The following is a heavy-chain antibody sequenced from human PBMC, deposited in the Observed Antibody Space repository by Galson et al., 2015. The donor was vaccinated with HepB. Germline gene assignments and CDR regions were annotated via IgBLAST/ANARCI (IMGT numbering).Heavy chain of an antibody. V-gene: IGHV3-48*03. CDR1: GFTFSSYE. CDR2: ISNSGSTR. CDR3: ARDRGLYHYGSGSYLD. Sequence: SLRLSCAASGFTFSSYEMNWVRQAPGKGLEWVSYISNSGSTRNYADSVEGRFTISRDNARNSLYLQMNSLRAEDTAVYYCARDRGLYHYGSGSYLDWGQGTLVTVSS. D-gene: IGHD3-10*01. J-gene: IGHJ4*02.